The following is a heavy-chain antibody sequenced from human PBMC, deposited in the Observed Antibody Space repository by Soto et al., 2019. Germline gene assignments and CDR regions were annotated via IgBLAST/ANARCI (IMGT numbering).Heavy chain of an antibody. CDR3: ARRGTIFGVYIDY. J-gene: IGHJ4*02. CDR2: IYYSGST. D-gene: IGHD3-3*01. V-gene: IGHV4-39*01. CDR1: GGSISSSSYY. Sequence: ASETLSLTCTVSGGSISSSSYYWGWIRQPPGKGLEWIGSIYYSGSTYYNPSLKGRVTISVDTSKNQFSLKLSSVTAADTAVYYCARRGTIFGVYIDYWGQGTLVTVSS.